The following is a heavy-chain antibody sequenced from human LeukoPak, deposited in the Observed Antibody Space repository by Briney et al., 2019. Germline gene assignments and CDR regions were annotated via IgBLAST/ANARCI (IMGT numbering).Heavy chain of an antibody. D-gene: IGHD2-2*01. CDR1: GYIFTSFG. V-gene: IGHV1-18*01. Sequence: GASVKVSCKSSGYIFTSFGITWVRQGPGQGLEWLGRISAYNGNTNYAQKLQGRVTMTTDTSTSTAYMELRSLRSDDTAVYYCTYSSTSSPLYYYYGMDVWGQGTTVTVSS. CDR3: TYSSTSSPLYYYYGMDV. J-gene: IGHJ6*02. CDR2: ISAYNGNT.